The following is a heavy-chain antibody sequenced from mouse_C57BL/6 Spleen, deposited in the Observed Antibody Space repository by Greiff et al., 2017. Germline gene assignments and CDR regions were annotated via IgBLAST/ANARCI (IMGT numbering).Heavy chain of an antibody. V-gene: IGHV1-64*01. J-gene: IGHJ2*01. Sequence: QVQLQQSGAELVKPGASVKLSCKASGYTFTSYWMHWVKQRPGQGLEWIGMILPNSGSTNYNEKFKSKATLTVDKSSSTAYMQLSSLTSEDSAVYYCARDRDGNDWGYDFDYWGQGTTLTVSS. D-gene: IGHD2-2*01. CDR2: ILPNSGST. CDR3: ARDRDGNDWGYDFDY. CDR1: GYTFTSYW.